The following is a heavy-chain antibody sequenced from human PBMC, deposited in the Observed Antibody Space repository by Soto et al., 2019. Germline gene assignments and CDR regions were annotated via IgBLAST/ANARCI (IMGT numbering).Heavy chain of an antibody. V-gene: IGHV4-39*07. D-gene: IGHD3-10*01. J-gene: IGHJ6*02. Sequence: SETLSLTCSVSGASIKGNYYSWAWIRQTPGRGLEWIGNNYSSGGAYDDPSFKSRATISVDASKSEVFLTLTSVTAADTAIYFCARTRGRAVYFYFYGLDVWGHGTTVTVSS. CDR3: ARTRGRAVYFYFYGLDV. CDR2: NYSSGGA. CDR1: GASIKGNYYS.